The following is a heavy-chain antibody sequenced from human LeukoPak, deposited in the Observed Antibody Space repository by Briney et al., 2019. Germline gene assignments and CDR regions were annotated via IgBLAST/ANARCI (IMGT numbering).Heavy chain of an antibody. CDR3: AHRRHDILTGYLNYFDY. Sequence: SGPTLVKPTQTLTLTCTFSGFSLSSSGVGVGWIRKPPGKALEWLALIYWNDDKRYSPSLKSRLTITKDTSKNQVVLTMTNMDPVDTATYYCAHRRHDILTGYLNYFDYWGQGTLVTVSS. CDR2: IYWNDDK. V-gene: IGHV2-5*01. D-gene: IGHD3-9*01. J-gene: IGHJ4*02. CDR1: GFSLSSSGVG.